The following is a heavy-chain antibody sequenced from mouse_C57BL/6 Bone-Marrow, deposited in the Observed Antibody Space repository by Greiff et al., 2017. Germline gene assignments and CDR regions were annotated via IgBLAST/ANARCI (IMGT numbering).Heavy chain of an antibody. CDR2: ISNGGGST. J-gene: IGHJ2*01. CDR3: ARHNYGKGDY. CDR1: GFTFSDYY. Sequence: EVKLVESGGGLVQPGGSLKLSCAASGFTFSDYYMYWVRQTPEKRLEWVAYISNGGGSTYYPDTVKGRFTISRDNAKNTLYLQMSRLKSEDTAMYYCARHNYGKGDYWGQGTTLTVSS. D-gene: IGHD1-1*01. V-gene: IGHV5-12*01.